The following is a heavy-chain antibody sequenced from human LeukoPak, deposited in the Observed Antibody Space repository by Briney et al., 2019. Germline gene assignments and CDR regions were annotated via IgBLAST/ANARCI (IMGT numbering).Heavy chain of an antibody. J-gene: IGHJ4*02. D-gene: IGHD6-19*01. CDR1: GFTFSSYA. CDR3: ASRDSSGWYDFDY. CDR2: ISGSGGST. V-gene: IGHV3-23*01. Sequence: PGRSLRLSCAASGFTFSSYAMSWVRQAPGKGLEWVSAISGSGGSTYYADSVKGRFTISRDNSKNTLYLQMNSLRAEDTAVYYCASRDSSGWYDFDYWGQGTLVTVSS.